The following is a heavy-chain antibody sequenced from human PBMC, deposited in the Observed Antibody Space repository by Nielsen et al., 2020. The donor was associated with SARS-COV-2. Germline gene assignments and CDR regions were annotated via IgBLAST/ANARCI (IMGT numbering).Heavy chain of an antibody. D-gene: IGHD2-2*01. Sequence: SETLSLTCAVSGGSISSSNWWSWVRQPPGQGLEWIGEIYHSGSTNYNPSLKSRVTISVDKSKNQFSLKLSSVTAADTAVYYCAREGYCSSTSCSWGNAFDIWGQGTMVTVSS. CDR1: GGSISSSNW. CDR3: AREGYCSSTSCSWGNAFDI. V-gene: IGHV4-4*02. J-gene: IGHJ3*02. CDR2: IYHSGST.